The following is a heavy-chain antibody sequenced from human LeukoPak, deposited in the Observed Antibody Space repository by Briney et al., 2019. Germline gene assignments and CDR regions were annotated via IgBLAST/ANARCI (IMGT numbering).Heavy chain of an antibody. Sequence: SETLSLTCTVSGGSISSYSYYWGWIRQPPGKGLEWVGSMYHIGSTYYNPSLKSRVTISVDTSKNQFSLKLSSVTAADTAVYYCARAGSSAVALDYWGQGTLVTVSS. CDR1: GGSISSYSYY. CDR2: MYHIGST. CDR3: ARAGSSAVALDY. J-gene: IGHJ4*02. D-gene: IGHD6-6*01. V-gene: IGHV4-39*07.